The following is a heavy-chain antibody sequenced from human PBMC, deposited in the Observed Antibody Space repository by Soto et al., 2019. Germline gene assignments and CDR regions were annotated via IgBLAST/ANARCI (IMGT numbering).Heavy chain of an antibody. V-gene: IGHV3-48*01. CDR2: ISSSSTI. D-gene: IGHD3-10*01. CDR1: GCPFRSYS. CDR3: ARDESFFWSYYPPARSSYIAF. Sequence: LGGSLRLSCAADGCPFRSYSMKWVRKAPGPGLEWVSYISSSSTIYYADSVKGRFTISRDNAKNSPYLQMNSLRAEDTAVYYCARDESFFWSYYPPARSSYIAFSGHVTTVIVSS. J-gene: IGHJ6*02.